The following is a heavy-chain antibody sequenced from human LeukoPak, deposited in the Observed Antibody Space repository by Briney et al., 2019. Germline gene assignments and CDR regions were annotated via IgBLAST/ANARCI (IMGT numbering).Heavy chain of an antibody. J-gene: IGHJ2*01. D-gene: IGHD1-26*01. CDR1: GGSISSSNW. V-gene: IGHV4-4*02. Sequence: SETLSLTCAVSGGSISSSNWWSWVRQPPGKGLEWIGEIYHSGSTNYKPSLKSRVTISVDKSKNQFSLKLSSVTAADTAVYYCARGLLVGATYWYFDLWGRGTLVTVSS. CDR2: IYHSGST. CDR3: ARGLLVGATYWYFDL.